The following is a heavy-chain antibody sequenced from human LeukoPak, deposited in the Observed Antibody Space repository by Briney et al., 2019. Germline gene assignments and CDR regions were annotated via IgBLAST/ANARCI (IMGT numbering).Heavy chain of an antibody. CDR2: ISYDGSNK. Sequence: GGSLRLSCAASGFTFSSYAMHWVRQAPGKGLEWVAVISYDGSNKYYADSVKGRFTISRDNSKNTLYLQMNSLRAEDTAVYYCALAERYYYDSSGPSRAYNWFDPWGQGTLVTVSS. V-gene: IGHV3-30-3*01. CDR3: ALAERYYYDSSGPSRAYNWFDP. D-gene: IGHD3-22*01. J-gene: IGHJ5*02. CDR1: GFTFSSYA.